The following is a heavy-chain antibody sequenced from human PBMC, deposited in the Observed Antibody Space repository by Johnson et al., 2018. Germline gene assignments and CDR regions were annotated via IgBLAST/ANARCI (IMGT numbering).Heavy chain of an antibody. Sequence: QVQLVQSGGGLVKPGGSLRLSCAASGFTFSSYSMNWVRQAPGKGLEWVAVISYDGSNKYYADSVKGRFTISRDNSKNTLYLQMNTLRAEDTAVYYCASRYYDSSGYFAYFQHWGQGTLVTVSS. CDR3: ASRYYDSSGYFAYFQH. CDR2: ISYDGSNK. CDR1: GFTFSSYS. V-gene: IGHV3-30*03. D-gene: IGHD3-22*01. J-gene: IGHJ1*01.